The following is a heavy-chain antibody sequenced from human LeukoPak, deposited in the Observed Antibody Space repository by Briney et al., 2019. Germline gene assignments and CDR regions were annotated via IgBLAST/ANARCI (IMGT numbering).Heavy chain of an antibody. CDR3: ARDRLGATNWFDP. J-gene: IGHJ5*02. D-gene: IGHD3-16*01. Sequence: PGGSLRLSCAASGFTVSSNYMSWVRQAPGKGLEWVSVIYSGGSTYYADSVKGRFTISRDNSKNTLYLQMNSLGAEDTAVYYCARDRLGATNWFDPWGQGTLVTVSS. CDR1: GFTVSSNY. CDR2: IYSGGST. V-gene: IGHV3-66*01.